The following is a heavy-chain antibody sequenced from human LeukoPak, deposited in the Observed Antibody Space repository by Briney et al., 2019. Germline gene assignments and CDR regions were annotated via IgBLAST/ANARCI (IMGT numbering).Heavy chain of an antibody. Sequence: GGSLRLSCAASGFTFSSYEMNWVRQAPGKGLEWVSYISSSGNTIYYADSVKGRFTISRDNAKKSLYLQMNSLRAEDTAVYYCARVWLRSIGVHPWGQGTLVTVSS. D-gene: IGHD3-10*01. CDR3: ARVWLRSIGVHP. CDR1: GFTFSSYE. V-gene: IGHV3-48*03. CDR2: ISSSGNTI. J-gene: IGHJ5*02.